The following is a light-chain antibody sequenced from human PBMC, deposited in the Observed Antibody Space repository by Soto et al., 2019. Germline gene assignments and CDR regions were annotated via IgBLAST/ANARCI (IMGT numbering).Light chain of an antibody. Sequence: QSVLTQPPSVSGAPGQRVTISCTGSSSNIGAGYDVHSYQQLPGTAPKLLIYGNNNRPSGVPDRFSGSKSGTSASLAITGLQAEDEADYYCQSYDSSLSVVFGGGTKLTVL. CDR2: GNN. V-gene: IGLV1-40*01. CDR3: QSYDSSLSVV. J-gene: IGLJ2*01. CDR1: SSNIGAGYD.